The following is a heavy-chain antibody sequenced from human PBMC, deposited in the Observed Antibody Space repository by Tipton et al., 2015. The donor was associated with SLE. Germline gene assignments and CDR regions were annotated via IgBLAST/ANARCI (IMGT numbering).Heavy chain of an antibody. Sequence: LRFSCAASGFDVSSNYMTWVRQPPGKGLEWIGYISYTETTKYNPSLESRVIISVDTSKNQFSLRLSSVTAADTAMYYCARHVGVAYYYAMDVWGQGTTVVISS. V-gene: IGHV4-59*08. J-gene: IGHJ6*02. D-gene: IGHD2-15*01. CDR3: ARHVGVAYYYAMDV. CDR1: GFDVSSNY. CDR2: ISYTETT.